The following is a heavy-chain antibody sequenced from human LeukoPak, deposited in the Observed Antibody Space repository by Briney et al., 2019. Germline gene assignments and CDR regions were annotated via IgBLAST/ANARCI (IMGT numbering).Heavy chain of an antibody. Sequence: SETLSLTCTVSGGSITSYHWSWIRQPPGKGLEWVGYIYYSGSTYYDPSLKSRVTISIDTSKNQLSLKLTSVTAADTAVYYCYAAIAGGPQGYWGQGTLVTVSS. D-gene: IGHD6-13*01. CDR3: YAAIAGGPQGY. J-gene: IGHJ4*02. CDR2: IYYSGST. V-gene: IGHV4-59*08. CDR1: GGSITSYH.